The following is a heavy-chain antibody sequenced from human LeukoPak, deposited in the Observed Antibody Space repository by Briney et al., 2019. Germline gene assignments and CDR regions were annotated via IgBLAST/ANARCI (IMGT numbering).Heavy chain of an antibody. CDR3: ARDEDYYDSRSPLDY. CDR1: GYTLTSYG. V-gene: IGHV1-18*01. D-gene: IGHD3-22*01. CDR2: ISAHNGNT. J-gene: IGHJ4*02. Sequence: GASVKVSCKASGYTLTSYGISWVRQAPGQGLEWMGWISAHNGNTNYAQKLQGRVTMTTDTSTSTAFMELRSLSSDDTAVYYCARDEDYYDSRSPLDYWGQGTQVTVSS.